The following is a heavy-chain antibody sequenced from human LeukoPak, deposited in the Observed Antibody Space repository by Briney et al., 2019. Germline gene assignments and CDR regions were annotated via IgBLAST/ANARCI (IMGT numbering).Heavy chain of an antibody. Sequence: ASVKVSCKASGYTFTSYYMHWVRQAPGQGLEWMGIINPSGGSTSYAQKFQGRVTMTRDTSTSTVYMELSSLRSGDTAVYYCARADGGSSSTEGYYYYYMDVWGKGTTVTVSS. CDR1: GYTFTSYY. CDR3: ARADGGSSSTEGYYYYYMDV. V-gene: IGHV1-46*03. D-gene: IGHD6-6*01. CDR2: INPSGGST. J-gene: IGHJ6*03.